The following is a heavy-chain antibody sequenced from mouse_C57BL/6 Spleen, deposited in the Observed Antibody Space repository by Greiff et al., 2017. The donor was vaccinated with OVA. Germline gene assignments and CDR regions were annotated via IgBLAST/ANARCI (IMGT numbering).Heavy chain of an antibody. J-gene: IGHJ2*01. CDR1: GYAFSSSW. D-gene: IGHD3-1*01. V-gene: IGHV1-82*01. CDR2: IYPGDGDT. CDR3: ARGLTGY. Sequence: VQLQQSGPELVKPGASVKISCKASGYAFSSSWMNWVKQRPGKGLEWIGRIYPGDGDTNYNGKFKGKATLTADKSSSTAYMQLSSLTSEDSAVYFCARGLTGYWGQGTTLTVSS.